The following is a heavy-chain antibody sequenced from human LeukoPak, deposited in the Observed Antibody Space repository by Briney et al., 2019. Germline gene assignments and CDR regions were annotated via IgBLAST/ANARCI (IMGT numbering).Heavy chain of an antibody. Sequence: GASVKVSCKASGYTFTSYGISWVRQAPGQGLGWMGWISAYNGNTNYAQKLQGRVTMTTDTSTSTAYMELRSLRSDDTAVYYCARGSGDIVVVPAAQPLGYWGQGNLFTVSS. D-gene: IGHD2-2*01. V-gene: IGHV1-18*01. CDR3: ARGSGDIVVVPAAQPLGY. CDR1: GYTFTSYG. CDR2: ISAYNGNT. J-gene: IGHJ4*02.